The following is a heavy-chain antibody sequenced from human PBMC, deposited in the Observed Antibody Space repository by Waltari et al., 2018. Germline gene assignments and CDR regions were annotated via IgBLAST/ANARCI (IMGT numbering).Heavy chain of an antibody. J-gene: IGHJ5*02. V-gene: IGHV3-33*06. CDR2: IWYDGSTK. Sequence: QVQLVESGGGVVQPGRSLRLSCEASGFTFSSYCLHWVRQAPGKGLEWWAIIWYDGSTKYYADSVKGRFTISRDNSKNTLFLQMDSLRVEDTAVYYCAKQGSASLKWFDPWGLGTLVTVSS. CDR3: AKQGSASLKWFDP. CDR1: GFTFSSYC. D-gene: IGHD2-2*01.